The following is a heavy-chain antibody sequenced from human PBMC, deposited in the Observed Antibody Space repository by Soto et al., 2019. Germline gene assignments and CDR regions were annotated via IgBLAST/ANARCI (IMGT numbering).Heavy chain of an antibody. CDR1: GYSFTSYW. CDR2: IDPSDSYT. J-gene: IGHJ6*02. CDR3: ARGYCSSTSCYVVYYGMDV. Sequence: GESLKISCKGSGYSFTSYWISWVRQMPGKGLEWMGRIDPSDSYTNYSPSFQGHVTVSADKSISTAYLQWSSLKASDTAMYYCARGYCSSTSCYVVYYGMDVWGQGTTVTVSS. V-gene: IGHV5-10-1*01. D-gene: IGHD2-2*01.